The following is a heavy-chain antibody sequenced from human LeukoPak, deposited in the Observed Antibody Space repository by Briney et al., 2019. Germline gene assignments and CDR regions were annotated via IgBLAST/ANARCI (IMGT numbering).Heavy chain of an antibody. Sequence: GGSLRLSCAASGFTFSDFYLNWIRQAPGKGLEWVSYISSSGNTIYHADSVKGRFTISRDNAKNSLYLQMNSLRAEDTAVYYCARALWRTVVTAFGYWGQGTLVTVSS. J-gene: IGHJ4*02. D-gene: IGHD4-23*01. CDR1: GFTFSDFY. CDR3: ARALWRTVVTAFGY. CDR2: ISSSGNTI. V-gene: IGHV3-11*04.